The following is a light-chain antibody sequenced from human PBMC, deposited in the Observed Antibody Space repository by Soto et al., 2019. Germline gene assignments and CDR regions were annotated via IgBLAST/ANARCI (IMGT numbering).Light chain of an antibody. V-gene: IGKV3-11*01. CDR3: QQRSNWPMT. CDR1: QSVSTY. Sequence: EIVLTQSPATLSLSPGERATLSCRASQSVSTYLAWYQQKRGQAPRLLIYDASNRATGIPARFSGSGSGTDFTLTISSLEPEDFAVYYCQQRSNWPMTFGRGTKVEIK. CDR2: DAS. J-gene: IGKJ1*01.